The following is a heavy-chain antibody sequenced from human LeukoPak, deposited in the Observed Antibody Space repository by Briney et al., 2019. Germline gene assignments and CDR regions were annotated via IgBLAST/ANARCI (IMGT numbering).Heavy chain of an antibody. Sequence: SVKVSCKASGGTFSSYAISWVRQAPGQGLEWMGGIIPIFGTANYAQKFQGRVTITTDESTSTAYMELSSLRSEDAAVYYCARDKRLLGHYYYMDVWGKGTTVTVSS. CDR2: IIPIFGTA. CDR3: ARDKRLLGHYYYMDV. CDR1: GGTFSSYA. D-gene: IGHD3-10*01. V-gene: IGHV1-69*05. J-gene: IGHJ6*03.